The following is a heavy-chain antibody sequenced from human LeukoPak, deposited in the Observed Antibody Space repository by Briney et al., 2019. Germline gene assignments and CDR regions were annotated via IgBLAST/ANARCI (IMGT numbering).Heavy chain of an antibody. D-gene: IGHD3-9*01. CDR3: ARGYYDILTSDAFDI. CDR1: GGSFSGYY. J-gene: IGHJ3*02. CDR2: IYYSGST. V-gene: IGHV4-59*01. Sequence: SETLSLTCAVYGGSFSGYYWSWIRQPPGKGLEWIGYIYYSGSTNYNPSLKSRVTISVDTSKNQFSLKLSSVTAADTAVYYCARGYYDILTSDAFDIWGQGTMVTVSS.